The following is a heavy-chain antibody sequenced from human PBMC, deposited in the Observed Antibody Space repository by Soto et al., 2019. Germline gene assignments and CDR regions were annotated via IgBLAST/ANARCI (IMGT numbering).Heavy chain of an antibody. CDR2: INPNSGGT. CDR3: ARVAYYDSSGSNAFDI. D-gene: IGHD3-22*01. Sequence: GASVKVSCKASGYTFTGYYMHWVRQAPGQGLEWMGWINPNSGGTNYAQKFQCWVTMTRGTSISTAYMELSRLRSDDTAVYYCARVAYYDSSGSNAFDIWGQGTMVTVSS. V-gene: IGHV1-2*04. J-gene: IGHJ3*02. CDR1: GYTFTGYY.